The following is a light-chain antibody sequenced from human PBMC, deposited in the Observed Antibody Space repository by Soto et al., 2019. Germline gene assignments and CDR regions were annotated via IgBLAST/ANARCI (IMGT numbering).Light chain of an antibody. CDR2: ATS. Sequence: DIQLTQSPSFLSASVGDTVTITCRASQAISSYFAWYQQKPGKAPQLLIYATSTLRSGVPSRFSGKRSGTEFTLTISSLQPEDFATYYCQQTYTAPWTFGQGTKVDIK. J-gene: IGKJ1*01. CDR3: QQTYTAPWT. CDR1: QAISSY. V-gene: IGKV1-9*01.